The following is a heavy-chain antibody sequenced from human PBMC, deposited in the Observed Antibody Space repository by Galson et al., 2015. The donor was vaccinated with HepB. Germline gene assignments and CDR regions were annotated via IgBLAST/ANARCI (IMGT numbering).Heavy chain of an antibody. CDR2: IKQDGSEK. V-gene: IGHV3-7*03. Sequence: SLRLSCAASGFTFSSYWMSWVRQAPGKGLEWVANIKQDGSEKKYVDSVKGRFTISRDNAKNSLYLQMNNLRADDTAVYYCARVVRHIVVVGAFDFGGQGTMVTVSS. CDR1: GFTFSSYW. CDR3: ARVVRHIVVVGAFDF. J-gene: IGHJ3*01. D-gene: IGHD2-21*01.